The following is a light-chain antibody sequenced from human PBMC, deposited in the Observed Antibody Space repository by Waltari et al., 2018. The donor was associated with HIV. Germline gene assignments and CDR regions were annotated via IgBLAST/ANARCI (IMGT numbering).Light chain of an antibody. CDR1: SSNIGAGYE. J-gene: IGLJ2*01. CDR3: QSYDSSLTMV. Sequence: QSVLTQPPSVSGAPGPRVTLSCTGGSSNIGAGYEVHGYQRLPGTAPKLLIFATINRPSGVPDRFSGSSSGTSASLAITGLQAEDEADYYCQSYDSSLTMVFGGGTKVTVL. V-gene: IGLV1-40*01. CDR2: ATI.